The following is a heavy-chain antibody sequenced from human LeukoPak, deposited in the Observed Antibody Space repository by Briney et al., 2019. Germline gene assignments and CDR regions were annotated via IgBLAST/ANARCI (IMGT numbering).Heavy chain of an antibody. Sequence: TSETLSLTCTVSGGSISSGGYYWSWIRQHPGKGLEWIGYIYYSGSTYYNPSLKSRVTISVDTSKNQFSLKLSSVTAADTAVYYCARVGASIAAAGFFDYWGQGTLVTVSS. CDR3: ARVGASIAAAGFFDY. CDR1: GGSISSGGYY. D-gene: IGHD6-13*01. J-gene: IGHJ4*02. CDR2: IYYSGST. V-gene: IGHV4-31*03.